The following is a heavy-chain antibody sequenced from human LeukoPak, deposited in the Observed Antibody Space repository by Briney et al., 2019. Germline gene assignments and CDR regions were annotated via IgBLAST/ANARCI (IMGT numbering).Heavy chain of an antibody. CDR2: ISSSSSYI. V-gene: IGHV3-21*01. D-gene: IGHD6-13*01. Sequence: GGSLRLSCAASGFTFSSYSMNWVRQAPGKGLEWVSSISSSSSYIYYADSVKGRFTISRDNAKNSLYLQMNSLRAEDTVVYYCARVGMNKAGEYWGQGTLVTVSS. J-gene: IGHJ4*02. CDR3: ARVGMNKAGEY. CDR1: GFTFSSYS.